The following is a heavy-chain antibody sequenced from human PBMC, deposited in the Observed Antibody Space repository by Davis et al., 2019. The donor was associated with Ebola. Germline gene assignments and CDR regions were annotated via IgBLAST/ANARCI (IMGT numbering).Heavy chain of an antibody. CDR3: AKDAGDEVGVTSNL. Sequence: GESLKISCAASGFTFSSYAMSWVRQAPGKGLEWLSVIFDGGTTYYADSVKGRFTISRDNSKNTLYLQMNNLRAEDTAVYFCAKDAGDEVGVTSNLWGQGTLVTVSS. D-gene: IGHD1-26*01. J-gene: IGHJ4*02. CDR2: IFDGGTT. V-gene: IGHV3-53*01. CDR1: GFTFSSYA.